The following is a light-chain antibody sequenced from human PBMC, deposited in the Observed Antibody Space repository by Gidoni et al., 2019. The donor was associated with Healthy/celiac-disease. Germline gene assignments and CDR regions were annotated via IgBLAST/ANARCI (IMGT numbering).Light chain of an antibody. CDR3: QQYNNWPLFT. Sequence: EIVMTQSPATLSVSPGERATLSCRASQSVNSNLAWYQQKPGQAPGLLIYGASTRATGIPARFSGSGSGTEFTLTISSLQSEDFAVYYCQQYNNWPLFTFGPGTKVEIK. J-gene: IGKJ3*01. CDR1: QSVNSN. V-gene: IGKV3-15*01. CDR2: GAS.